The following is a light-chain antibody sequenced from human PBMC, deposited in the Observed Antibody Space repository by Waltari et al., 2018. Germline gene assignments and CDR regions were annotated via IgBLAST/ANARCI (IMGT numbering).Light chain of an antibody. J-gene: IGKJ3*01. V-gene: IGKV3-20*01. CDR1: QSVSSSH. CDR3: QQYGSSPLT. Sequence: EIVLTQSPGTLALSPGERATLTCRTSQSVSSSHLAWYQQTPGQAPRLLIYGASSRATGIPDSFSGSGSGTDFTLTISRLEPEDFAVYYCQQYGSSPLTFGPGTKVDIK. CDR2: GAS.